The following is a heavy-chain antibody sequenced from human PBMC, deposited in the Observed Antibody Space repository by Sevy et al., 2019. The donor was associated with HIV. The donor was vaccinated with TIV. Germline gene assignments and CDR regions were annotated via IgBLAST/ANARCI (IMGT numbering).Heavy chain of an antibody. J-gene: IGHJ3*02. CDR1: GGSISSGGHY. CDR3: ARNLRGSDVFDI. Sequence: SETLSLTCTVSGGSISSGGHYWNWIRQHPGKGLEWIGNIFYSASPYYNPSLKSRVTISVGTSKNQFSLKRSSVTAADTAFYYCARNLRGSDVFDIWGQGTMVTVSS. D-gene: IGHD3-10*01. V-gene: IGHV4-31*03. CDR2: IFYSASP.